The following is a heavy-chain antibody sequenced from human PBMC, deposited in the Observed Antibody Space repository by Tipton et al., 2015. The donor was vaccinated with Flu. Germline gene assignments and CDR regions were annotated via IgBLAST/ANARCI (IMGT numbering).Heavy chain of an antibody. CDR1: GFNFRSYA. CDR3: AAFCGGDCYIINY. J-gene: IGHJ4*02. CDR2: ISQDGNDK. V-gene: IGHV3-7*03. D-gene: IGHD2-21*01. Sequence: SLRLSCAASGFNFRSYAMSWVRQAPRKGLEWVAHISQDGNDKYYVDSVKGRFTISRDNAKKSLSLQMNSLRAEDTAVYYCAAFCGGDCYIINYWGQGTLVTVSS.